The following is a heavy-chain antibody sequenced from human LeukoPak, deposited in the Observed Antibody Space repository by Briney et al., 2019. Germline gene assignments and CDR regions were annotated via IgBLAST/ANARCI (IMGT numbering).Heavy chain of an antibody. CDR3: ARVGGAYCSSTSCYERNFDY. CDR2: ISWNSGSI. D-gene: IGHD2-2*01. J-gene: IGHJ4*02. V-gene: IGHV3-9*01. Sequence: GGSLRLSCAASGFTFDDYAMHWVRQAPGKGLEWVSGISWNSGSIGYADSVKGRFTISRDNAKNTLYLQMSSLRAEDTAVYYCARVGGAYCSSTSCYERNFDYWGQGTLVTVSS. CDR1: GFTFDDYA.